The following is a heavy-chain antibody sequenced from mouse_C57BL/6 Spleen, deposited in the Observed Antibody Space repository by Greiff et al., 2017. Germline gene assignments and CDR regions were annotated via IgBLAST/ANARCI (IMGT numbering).Heavy chain of an antibody. D-gene: IGHD2-4*01. J-gene: IGHJ3*01. V-gene: IGHV7-1*01. CDR1: GFTFSDFY. CDR3: AIYYDYPFAY. Sequence: EVQRVESGGGLVQSGRSLRLSCATSGFTFSDFYMEWVRQAPGKGLEWIASSRNKANDYTTEYSASVKGRFIVSRDTSQSILYLQMNALRAEDTAIYYCAIYYDYPFAYWGQGTLVTVSA. CDR2: SRNKANDYTT.